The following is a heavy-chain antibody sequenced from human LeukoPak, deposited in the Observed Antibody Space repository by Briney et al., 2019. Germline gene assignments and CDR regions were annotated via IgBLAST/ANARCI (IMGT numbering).Heavy chain of an antibody. CDR3: ARGGPLGDTNRFDF. CDR2: ISSSGSTI. J-gene: IGHJ4*02. Sequence: PGGSLRLSCAASGFTFSDYYMSWIRQAPGKGLEWVSYISSSGSTIYYADSVKGRFTISRDNSQNTVDLHMDSLRPEDTAVYYCARGGPLGDTNRFDFWGQGILVTVSS. CDR1: GFTFSDYY. D-gene: IGHD1-14*01. V-gene: IGHV3-11*04.